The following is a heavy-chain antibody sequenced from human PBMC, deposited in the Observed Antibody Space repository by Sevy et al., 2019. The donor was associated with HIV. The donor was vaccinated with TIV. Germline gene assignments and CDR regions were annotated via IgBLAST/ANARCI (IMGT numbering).Heavy chain of an antibody. CDR2: IYSGGST. J-gene: IGHJ2*01. D-gene: IGHD1-26*01. Sequence: GGSLRLSCAASGFTVSSNYMSWVRQAPGKGLEWVSVIYSGGSTYYADSVKGRFIISRDNSKNTLYLQMNSLRAEDTAVYYCARESGSYLSRYFDLWGRGTLVTVSS. CDR1: GFTVSSNY. CDR3: ARESGSYLSRYFDL. V-gene: IGHV3-66*02.